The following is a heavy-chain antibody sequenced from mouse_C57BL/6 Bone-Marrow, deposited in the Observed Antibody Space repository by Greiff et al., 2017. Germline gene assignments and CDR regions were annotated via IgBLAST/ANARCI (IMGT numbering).Heavy chain of an antibody. Sequence: QVQLQQPGAELVRPGTSVTLSCTASGYTFTSYWMHWVQQRPGQGLEWIGVIDPSASYSNYNQKFKGKATLTVDTSSSTAYMQLSSLTSEDSAVYYCARWALWCAYWGQGTLVTVSA. CDR2: IDPSASYS. J-gene: IGHJ3*01. V-gene: IGHV1-59*01. CDR3: ARWALWCAY. CDR1: GYTFTSYW.